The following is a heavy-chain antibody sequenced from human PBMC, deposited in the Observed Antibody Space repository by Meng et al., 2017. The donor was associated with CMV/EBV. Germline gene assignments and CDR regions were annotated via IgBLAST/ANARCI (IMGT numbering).Heavy chain of an antibody. CDR2: ISYDGSNK. J-gene: IGHJ4*02. Sequence: GGSLRLSCAASGFTFSSYAMHWVRQAPGKGLEWVAVISYDGSNKYYADSVKGRFTISRDNSKNTLYLQMNSLRAGDTAVYYCARDLGYGDYVGYFDYWGQGTLVTVSS. CDR3: ARDLGYGDYVGYFDY. D-gene: IGHD4-17*01. V-gene: IGHV3-30-3*01. CDR1: GFTFSSYA.